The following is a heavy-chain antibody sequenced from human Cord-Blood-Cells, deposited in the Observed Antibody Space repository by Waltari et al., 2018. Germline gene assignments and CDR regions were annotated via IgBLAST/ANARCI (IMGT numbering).Heavy chain of an antibody. Sequence: QVQLQESGPGLVKPSETLSLTCTVSGGSISSHYWSWIRQPPGKGLGWIGYIYYRGRTNYNPSLKRQVTISVDTSKNQFSLKLSSVTAADTAVYYCARDSRYSRKGSYGMDVWGQGTTVTVSS. V-gene: IGHV4-59*11. CDR2: IYYRGRT. CDR1: GGSISSHY. D-gene: IGHD1-1*01. J-gene: IGHJ6*02. CDR3: ARDSRYSRKGSYGMDV.